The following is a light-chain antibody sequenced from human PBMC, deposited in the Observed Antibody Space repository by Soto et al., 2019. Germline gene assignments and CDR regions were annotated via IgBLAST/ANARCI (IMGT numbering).Light chain of an antibody. V-gene: IGLV1-40*01. Sequence: QSVLTQPPSVSGAPGQRVTISCTGSSSNIGAGYDVHWYQQLPGTAPKLLIYGNGNRPSGVPDRFSGSKSGTSASLAITGLQAEDEADYYCQSYDSSLSGYGVFGGGTQLTVL. CDR3: QSYDSSLSGYGV. CDR1: SSNIGAGYD. CDR2: GNG. J-gene: IGLJ2*01.